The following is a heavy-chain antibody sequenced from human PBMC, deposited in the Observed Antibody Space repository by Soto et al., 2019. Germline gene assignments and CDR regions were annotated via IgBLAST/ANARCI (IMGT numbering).Heavy chain of an antibody. Sequence: QVQLVESGGGVVQPGRSLRLSCAASGFTFSSYGMHWVRQAPGKGLEWVAVIWYDGSNKYYADSVKGRFTISRDNSKNPLYLQMNSLRAEDTAVYYCARSSNGDYDPWGQGTLVTVSS. CDR2: IWYDGSNK. D-gene: IGHD4-17*01. J-gene: IGHJ5*02. V-gene: IGHV3-33*01. CDR3: ARSSNGDYDP. CDR1: GFTFSSYG.